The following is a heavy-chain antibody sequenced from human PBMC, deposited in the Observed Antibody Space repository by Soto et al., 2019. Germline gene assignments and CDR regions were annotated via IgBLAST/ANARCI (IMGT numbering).Heavy chain of an antibody. CDR1: GFTFSSYA. Sequence: GGSLRLSCAASGFTFSSYAMSWVRQAPGKGLEWVSAISGSGGSTYYADSVKGRFTISRDNSKNTLYLQMTSLRAEDTAVYYCAKERLQDYYDSSGYYPFDYWGQGTLVTVSS. CDR2: ISGSGGST. CDR3: AKERLQDYYDSSGYYPFDY. V-gene: IGHV3-23*01. D-gene: IGHD3-22*01. J-gene: IGHJ4*02.